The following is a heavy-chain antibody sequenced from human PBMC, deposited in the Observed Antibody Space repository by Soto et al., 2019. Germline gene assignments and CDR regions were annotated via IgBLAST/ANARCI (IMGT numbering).Heavy chain of an antibody. D-gene: IGHD1-26*01. Sequence: QVQLVQSGSEVKKPGASVRVTCKASGYTFRNYGISWVREAPGQGLEWMGWVSAYNRNSNYAQKFEARVIMTADTATSTAYLELRGLRSDDTAIYYCARDRQWEPLLYWGQGTLVTVSS. CDR3: ARDRQWEPLLY. CDR1: GYTFRNYG. J-gene: IGHJ4*02. CDR2: VSAYNRNS. V-gene: IGHV1-18*01.